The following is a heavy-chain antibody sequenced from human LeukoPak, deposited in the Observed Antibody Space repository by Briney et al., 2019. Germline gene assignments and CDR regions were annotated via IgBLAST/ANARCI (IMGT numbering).Heavy chain of an antibody. CDR1: GYTSTGYY. CDR2: INPNSSDT. Sequence: ASVKVSCKASGYTSTGYYIHWVRQAPGQGLEWVGWINPNSSDTKYTQNFQGRVTMTRDTSISTAYMELSRLKSDDTAMYYCATRYGSGSYYDYWGQGTLVTVSS. J-gene: IGHJ4*02. CDR3: ATRYGSGSYYDY. V-gene: IGHV1-2*02. D-gene: IGHD3-10*01.